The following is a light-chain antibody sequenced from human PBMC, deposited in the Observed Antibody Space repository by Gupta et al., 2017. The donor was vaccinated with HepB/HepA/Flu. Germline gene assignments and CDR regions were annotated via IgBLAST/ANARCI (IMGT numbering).Light chain of an antibody. CDR2: GTS. J-gene: IGLJ2*01. V-gene: IGLV1-40*01. CDR1: SSNIGAGYD. Sequence: QSVLTQPPSVSGAPGQRVTISCTGSSSNIGAGYDVHWYQQLPGTAPKLLIYGTSNRRSGVPDRFSGSKSGTSASLAITGLQADDEADYYCQSYDSSLSGLFGGGTKLTVL. CDR3: QSYDSSLSGL.